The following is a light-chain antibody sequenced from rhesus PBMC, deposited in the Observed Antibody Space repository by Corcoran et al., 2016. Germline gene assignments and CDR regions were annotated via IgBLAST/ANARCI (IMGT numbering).Light chain of an antibody. V-gene: IGLV2S7*01. J-gene: IGLJ6*01. CDR2: GVS. CDR1: SSDIGGYDY. CDR3: CSYTTSSTLV. Sequence: QSAPTQPPSVSGSPGQSVTISCTGTSSDIGGYDYVSWYQQYPGKAPKLMIYGVSNRPSGVSDRFSGSRSGNTASLTISGLQAEDEADYYCCSYTTSSTLVFGSGTKLTVL.